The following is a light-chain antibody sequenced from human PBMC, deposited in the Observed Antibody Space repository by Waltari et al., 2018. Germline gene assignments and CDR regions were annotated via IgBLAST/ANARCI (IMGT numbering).Light chain of an antibody. CDR2: DLT. V-gene: IGLV2-14*03. J-gene: IGLJ2*01. CDR1: GYDIGAYSY. CDR3: SAYTSTGSLK. Sequence: QSALTQPASVSVSPGQSITISCTGTGYDIGAYSYVTWYHPRPGKVPKLIIYDLTERPSGVSNRFSGSKSGSTASLTVSGLQAEDEGLFYCSAYTSTGSLKFGGGTRVTVL.